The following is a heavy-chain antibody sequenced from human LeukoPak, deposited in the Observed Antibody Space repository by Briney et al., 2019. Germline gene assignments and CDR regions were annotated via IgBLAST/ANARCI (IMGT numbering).Heavy chain of an antibody. CDR1: GFTFSSYE. D-gene: IGHD3-10*02. J-gene: IGHJ6*04. CDR3: AGLGITMIGGV. V-gene: IGHV3-48*03. CDR2: ISSSGSTI. Sequence: GGSLRLSCAASGFTFSSYEMNWVRQARGKGLEWVSYISSSGSTIYYADSVKGRFTISRDNAKNSLYLQMNSLRAEDTAVYYCAGLGITMIGGVWGKGTTVTISS.